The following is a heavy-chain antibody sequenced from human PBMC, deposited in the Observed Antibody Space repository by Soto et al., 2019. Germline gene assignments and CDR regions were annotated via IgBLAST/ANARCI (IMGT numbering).Heavy chain of an antibody. D-gene: IGHD3-22*01. CDR3: ASRHNYYDSSGYYYQLDY. CDR1: GFTFSSYS. V-gene: IGHV3-21*01. CDR2: ISSSSSYI. J-gene: IGHJ4*02. Sequence: EVQLVESGGGLVKPGGSLRLSCAASGFTFSSYSMNWVRQAPGKGLEWVSSISSSSSYIYYADSVKGRFTISRDNAKNSLYLQMNSLRAEDTAVYYCASRHNYYDSSGYYYQLDYWGQGILVTVSS.